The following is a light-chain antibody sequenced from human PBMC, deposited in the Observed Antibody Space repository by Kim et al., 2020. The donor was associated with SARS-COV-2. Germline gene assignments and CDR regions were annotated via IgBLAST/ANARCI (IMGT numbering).Light chain of an antibody. J-gene: IGKJ4*01. CDR3: QHRADWPLT. Sequence: LSPGERATLTCRASQGVGASLGWYQQKPGQAPRLLIYDASNRATGIPARFSGSGSGTDFTLTISSLEPEDFAVYYCQHRADWPLTFGGGTKVEIK. CDR2: DAS. V-gene: IGKV3-11*01. CDR1: QGVGAS.